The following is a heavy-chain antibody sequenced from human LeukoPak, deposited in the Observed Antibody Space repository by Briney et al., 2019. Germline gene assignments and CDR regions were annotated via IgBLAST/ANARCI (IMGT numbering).Heavy chain of an antibody. J-gene: IGHJ4*02. Sequence: GGSLRLSCAASGFTFSSYAMSWVRQAPGKGLEWVSAISGSGGSTHYADSVKGRFTISRDNSKNTLYLQMNSLRAEDTAVYYCAKASGIAAAGPPSSYWGQGTLVTVSS. CDR1: GFTFSSYA. V-gene: IGHV3-23*01. CDR3: AKASGIAAAGPPSSY. D-gene: IGHD6-13*01. CDR2: ISGSGGST.